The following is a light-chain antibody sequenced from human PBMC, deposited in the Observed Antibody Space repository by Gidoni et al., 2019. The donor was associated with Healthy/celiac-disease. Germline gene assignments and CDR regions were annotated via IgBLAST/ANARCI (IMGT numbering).Light chain of an antibody. CDR3: QQSYSTQYT. J-gene: IGKJ2*01. CDR2: AAS. CDR1: QSISSY. Sequence: IQMTQSPSSLSASVGDRVTITCRASQSISSYLNWYQQKPGKAPKLLIYAASSLQSGVPSRVSGSGSGKDFTLTISSLQPEDFATYYCQQSYSTQYTFGQGTKLEIK. V-gene: IGKV1-39*01.